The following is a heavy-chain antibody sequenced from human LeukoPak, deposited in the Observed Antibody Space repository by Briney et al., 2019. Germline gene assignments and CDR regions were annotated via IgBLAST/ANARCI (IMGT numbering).Heavy chain of an antibody. CDR2: IYYSGNT. Sequence: SETLSLTCTVSGGSISSYYWSWIRQPPGKGLEWIGYIYYSGNTNYNPSLKSRVTISVDTSKNQFSLKLRSVTAADTAVYHCARSGEAHLHPGETWFDPWGQGTLVTVSS. J-gene: IGHJ5*02. CDR3: ARSGEAHLHPGETWFDP. CDR1: GGSISSYY. D-gene: IGHD3-10*01. V-gene: IGHV4-59*08.